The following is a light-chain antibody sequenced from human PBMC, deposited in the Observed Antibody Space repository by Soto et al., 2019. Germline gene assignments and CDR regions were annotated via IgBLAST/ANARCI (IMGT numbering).Light chain of an antibody. CDR1: SRDVGGYNF. CDR2: EVT. Sequence: QSALTQPASVSGSPGQSITISCTGSSRDVGGYNFVSWYQHHPGKAPKLILYEVTTRPSGVSSRFSGSKSGNTASLTISGLQADDEANYYFSSYTSSNTPDVFGTGTKLTVL. J-gene: IGLJ1*01. CDR3: SSYTSSNTPDV. V-gene: IGLV2-14*01.